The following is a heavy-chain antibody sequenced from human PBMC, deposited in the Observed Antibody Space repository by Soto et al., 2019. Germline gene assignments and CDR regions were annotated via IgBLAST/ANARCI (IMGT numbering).Heavy chain of an antibody. J-gene: IGHJ6*02. Sequence: ASVKVSCKASGYTFTSYGISWVRQAPGQGLEWMGWISAYNGNTNYAQKLQGRVTMTTDTSTSTAYMELRSLRSDDTAVYYCARETYYDFWSGPFAAYYYYGMDVWGQ. CDR2: ISAYNGNT. V-gene: IGHV1-18*04. D-gene: IGHD3-3*01. CDR1: GYTFTSYG. CDR3: ARETYYDFWSGPFAAYYYYGMDV.